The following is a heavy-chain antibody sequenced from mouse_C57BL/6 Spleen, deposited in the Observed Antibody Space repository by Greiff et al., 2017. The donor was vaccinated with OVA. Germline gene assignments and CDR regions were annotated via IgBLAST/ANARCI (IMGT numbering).Heavy chain of an antibody. CDR1: GYSITSGYY. D-gene: IGHD4-1*01. V-gene: IGHV3-6*01. J-gene: IGHJ1*03. Sequence: EVQLQESGPGLVKPSQSLSLTCSVSGYSITSGYYWNWIRQFPGNKLEWMGYISYDGSNNYNPSLKNRTSITRDTSKNQFFLKLNSVTTEDTATYYCARNWVGYFDVWGTGTTVTVSS. CDR3: ARNWVGYFDV. CDR2: ISYDGSN.